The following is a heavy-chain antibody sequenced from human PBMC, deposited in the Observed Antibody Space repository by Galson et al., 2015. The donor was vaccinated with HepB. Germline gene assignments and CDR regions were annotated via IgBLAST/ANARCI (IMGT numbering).Heavy chain of an antibody. J-gene: IGHJ6*03. D-gene: IGHD2-2*01. Sequence: SVKVSCKASGYTFTSYGISWVRQAPGQGLEWMGWISAYNGNTNYAQKLQGRVTMTTDTSTSTAYMELRSLRSDDTAVYYCARDAPVVVPAARAPNYYYYYMDVWGKGTTVTVSS. CDR2: ISAYNGNT. CDR1: GYTFTSYG. V-gene: IGHV1-18*04. CDR3: ARDAPVVVPAARAPNYYYYYMDV.